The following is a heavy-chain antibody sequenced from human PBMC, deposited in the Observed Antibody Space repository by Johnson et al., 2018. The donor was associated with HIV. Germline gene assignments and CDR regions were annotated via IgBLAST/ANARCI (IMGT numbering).Heavy chain of an antibody. J-gene: IGHJ3*02. CDR1: GFSFDDYA. Sequence: LLVESGGGLVQPGRSLRLSCAASGFSFDDYAMHWVRQPPGKGLEWVSGISWNSGSIGYADSVQGRFTISRDNAKNTLYLQMNSLRAEDTALYYCAAYYDSSGYPRFGDAFDIWGQGTMVTVS. CDR2: ISWNSGSI. D-gene: IGHD3-22*01. V-gene: IGHV3-9*01. CDR3: AAYYDSSGYPRFGDAFDI.